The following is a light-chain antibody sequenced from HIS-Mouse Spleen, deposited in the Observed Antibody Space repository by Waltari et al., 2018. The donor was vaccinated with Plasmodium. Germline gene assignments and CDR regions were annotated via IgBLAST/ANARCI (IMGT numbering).Light chain of an antibody. V-gene: IGLV1-44*01. CDR1: ISSIGSNT. J-gene: IGLJ2*01. CDR2: SNN. Sequence: QSVLTQPPSASGTPGQRVTISCSGSISSIGSNTVNWYQQLPGTAPKLLIYSNNRRPPGAPDLFSGSKSGTSAALASSGLQSGDEADYYCAAWDDSLNGVVFAGGTKLTVL. CDR3: AAWDDSLNGVV.